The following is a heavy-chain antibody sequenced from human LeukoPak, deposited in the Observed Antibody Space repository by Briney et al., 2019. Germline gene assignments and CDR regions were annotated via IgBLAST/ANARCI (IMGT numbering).Heavy chain of an antibody. CDR1: GYTFTSYD. D-gene: IGHD3-22*01. Sequence: AASVKVSCKASGYTFTSYDINWVRQATGQGLEGMGWMNPNSGNTGYAQKFQGRVTMTRNTSISTAYMELSSLRSEDTAVYYCARDRYYYDSSGYYFQSNYYYYMDVRGKGTTVTVSS. V-gene: IGHV1-8*01. J-gene: IGHJ6*03. CDR3: ARDRYYYDSSGYYFQSNYYYYMDV. CDR2: MNPNSGNT.